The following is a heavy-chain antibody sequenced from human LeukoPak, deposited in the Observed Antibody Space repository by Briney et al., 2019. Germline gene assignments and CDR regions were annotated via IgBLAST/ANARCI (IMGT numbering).Heavy chain of an antibody. Sequence: ASVKVSCKASGGTFSSYAINWVRQAPGQGLEWMGRIIPILDIANYAQKFQGRVTITADESTSTAYMELSSLRSEDTAVYYCALRDSTWGDWRIAALNYWGQGTLVTVSS. D-gene: IGHD6-6*01. V-gene: IGHV1-69*04. CDR3: ALRDSTWGDWRIAALNY. CDR2: IIPILDIA. CDR1: GGTFSSYA. J-gene: IGHJ4*02.